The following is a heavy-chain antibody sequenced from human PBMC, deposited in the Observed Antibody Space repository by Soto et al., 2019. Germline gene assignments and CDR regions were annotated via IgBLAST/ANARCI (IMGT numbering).Heavy chain of an antibody. D-gene: IGHD2-15*01. CDR3: ACLRGYGGSPLDY. V-gene: IGHV4-59*01. Sequence: QVQLQESGPGLVKPSETLSLTCTVSGGSISPYYWSWIRQSPGKGLEWIGYIYYSGNTNYNPSLKSRVTISVDTPRNQFSLKLSSVTAADTAVYYCACLRGYGGSPLDYWGQGTLVTVSS. CDR2: IYYSGNT. J-gene: IGHJ4*02. CDR1: GGSISPYY.